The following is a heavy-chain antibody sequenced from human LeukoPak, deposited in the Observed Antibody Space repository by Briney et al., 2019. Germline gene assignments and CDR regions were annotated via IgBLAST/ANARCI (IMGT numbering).Heavy chain of an antibody. CDR2: IYSGGST. J-gene: IGHJ4*02. D-gene: IGHD1-26*01. V-gene: IGHV3-66*01. Sequence: GGSLRLSCAASGFTVSSKYMSWVRQAPGKGLEWVSVIYSGGSTYYADSVKGRFTISRDNSKNTLYLQMNSLRAEGTAVYYCASPVGATTVEIYDYWGQGTLVTVSS. CDR3: ASPVGATTVEIYDY. CDR1: GFTVSSKY.